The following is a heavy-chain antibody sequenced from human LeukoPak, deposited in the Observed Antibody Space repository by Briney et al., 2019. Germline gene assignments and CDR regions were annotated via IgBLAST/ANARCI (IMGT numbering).Heavy chain of an antibody. Sequence: GGSLRLSCAASGFTFSSYAMSWVRQAPGKGLEWVSATSGSGGSTYYADSVKGRFTISKDNSKNTLYLQMNSPRAEDTAVYYCALASMVQGVTFDYWGQGTLVTVSS. CDR1: GFTFSSYA. J-gene: IGHJ4*02. CDR3: ALASMVQGVTFDY. D-gene: IGHD3-10*01. CDR2: TSGSGGST. V-gene: IGHV3-23*01.